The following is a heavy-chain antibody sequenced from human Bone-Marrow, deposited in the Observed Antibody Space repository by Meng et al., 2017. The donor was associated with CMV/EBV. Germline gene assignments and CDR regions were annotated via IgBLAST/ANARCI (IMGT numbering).Heavy chain of an antibody. J-gene: IGHJ4*02. CDR2: INPNTGVT. CDR3: ARVVVVSGAL. Sequence: ASVKVSCKASGYPFTGYYMHWVRQAPGQGLEWMGWINPNTGVTNYAQKFQGRVSLTRDTSISTVYVELRSLRSDDTAMYYCARVVVVSGALWGQGTPVTVSS. CDR1: GYPFTGYY. V-gene: IGHV1-2*02. D-gene: IGHD2-21*02.